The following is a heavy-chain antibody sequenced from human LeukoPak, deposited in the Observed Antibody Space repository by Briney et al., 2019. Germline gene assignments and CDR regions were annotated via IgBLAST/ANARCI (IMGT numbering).Heavy chain of an antibody. CDR2: ISSSSSYI. J-gene: IGHJ4*02. Sequence: PGGSLRLSCAASGFTFSAYSMYWVRQAPGKGLEWVSSISSSSSYIYYADSVKGRFTISRDNAKNSLYLRMDSLRAEDTAVYYCARNGDRPTYYFDYWGQGTLVTVSS. D-gene: IGHD4-17*01. CDR1: GFTFSAYS. V-gene: IGHV3-21*01. CDR3: ARNGDRPTYYFDY.